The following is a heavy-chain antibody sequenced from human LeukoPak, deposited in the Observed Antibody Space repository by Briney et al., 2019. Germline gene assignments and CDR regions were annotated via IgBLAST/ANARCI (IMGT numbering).Heavy chain of an antibody. D-gene: IGHD3-22*01. Sequence: PSETLSLTCAVYGGSFSGYYWSWIRQPPGKGLEWIGEINHSGSTNYNPSLKSRVTISVDTSKNQFSLKLSSVTAADTAVYYCARGRGSSGPPTRDYYYYGMDVWGQGTTVTVSS. CDR2: INHSGST. J-gene: IGHJ6*02. V-gene: IGHV4-34*01. CDR1: GGSFSGYY. CDR3: ARGRGSSGPPTRDYYYYGMDV.